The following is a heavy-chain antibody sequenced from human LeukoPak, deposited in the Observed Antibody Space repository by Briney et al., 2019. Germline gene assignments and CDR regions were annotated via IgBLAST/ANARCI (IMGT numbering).Heavy chain of an antibody. CDR3: ARQGSGRYLEYYFDY. J-gene: IGHJ4*02. V-gene: IGHV3-66*04. CDR1: GFTVSINY. Sequence: GGSLRLSCAASGFTVSINYITWVRQAPGKGLELVSFIYSGGSTYYADSVKGRFTISRDNSKNTLYLQVNSLRAEDTAVYYCARQGSGRYLEYYFDYWGQGTLVTVSS. CDR2: IYSGGST. D-gene: IGHD6-19*01.